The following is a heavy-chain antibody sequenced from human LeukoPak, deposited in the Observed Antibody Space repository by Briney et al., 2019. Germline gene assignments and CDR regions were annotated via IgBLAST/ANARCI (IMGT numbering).Heavy chain of an antibody. CDR1: GFTVSSNY. Sequence: VGSLRLSCAASGFTVSSNYMSWVRQAPGKGLEWVSVIYSSGSTYYADYVKVRFTISRDNSKNTLYLQMNSLRAEDTAVYYCARGRMGVDYYFDYWGQGTLVTVSS. CDR3: ARGRMGVDYYFDY. V-gene: IGHV3-53*01. CDR2: IYSSGST. J-gene: IGHJ4*02. D-gene: IGHD2-15*01.